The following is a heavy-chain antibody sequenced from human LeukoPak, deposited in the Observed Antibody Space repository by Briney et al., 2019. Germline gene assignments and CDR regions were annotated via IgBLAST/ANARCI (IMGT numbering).Heavy chain of an antibody. CDR1: GFTFSSYS. J-gene: IGHJ2*01. CDR3: ARDPRHNWSYGGLPRGVYVDL. V-gene: IGHV3-21*01. Sequence: GGSLRLSCAASGFTFSSYSMNWVRQAPGKGLEWVSSISSSSSYIYYADSVKGRFTISRDNAKNSLYLQMNSLRAEATAVYYCARDPRHNWSYGGLPRGVYVDLWGRGPVVTVTA. D-gene: IGHD1-7*01. CDR2: ISSSSSYI.